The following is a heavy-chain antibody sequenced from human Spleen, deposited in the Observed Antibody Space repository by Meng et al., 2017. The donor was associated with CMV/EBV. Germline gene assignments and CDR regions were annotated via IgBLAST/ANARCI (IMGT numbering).Heavy chain of an antibody. CDR3: VRGTSYDAFDI. J-gene: IGHJ3*02. D-gene: IGHD2-2*01. CDR1: GGSISSNSYY. Sequence: SETLSLTCTVSGGSISSNSYYWGWIRQPPGKGXEWIGSIYYSGSTYYSPSLKSRVTVSADTSKNHVSLRLSSVTAADTAVYYCVRGTSYDAFDIWGQGTMVTVSS. CDR2: IYYSGST. V-gene: IGHV4-39*07.